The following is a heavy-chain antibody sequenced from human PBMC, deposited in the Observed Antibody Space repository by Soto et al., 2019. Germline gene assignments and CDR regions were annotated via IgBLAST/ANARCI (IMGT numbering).Heavy chain of an antibody. CDR1: GFTFSSYG. D-gene: IGHD3-10*01. V-gene: IGHV3-30*18. J-gene: IGHJ6*02. Sequence: PGGSLRLSCAASGFTFSSYGMHWVRQAPGKGLEWVAVISYDGSNKYYAGSVKGRFTISRDNSKNTLYLQMNSLRAEDTAVYYCAKDIGAMVRGVIRYGMDVWGQGTTVTVSS. CDR2: ISYDGSNK. CDR3: AKDIGAMVRGVIRYGMDV.